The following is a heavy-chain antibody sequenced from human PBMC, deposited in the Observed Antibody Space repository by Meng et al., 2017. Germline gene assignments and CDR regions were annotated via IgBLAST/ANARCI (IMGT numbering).Heavy chain of an antibody. V-gene: IGHV3-9*01. Sequence: SLKISCAASGFTFDDYAMNWLRQAPGKGLEWVSGISWNSGSIGYADSVKGRFTISRDNAKNTLYLQMNTLRAEDTALYYCAKGSGYDPWYLGMDVWGQGTTVTVSS. CDR1: GFTFDDYA. CDR3: AKGSGYDPWYLGMDV. J-gene: IGHJ6*02. CDR2: ISWNSGSI. D-gene: IGHD3-16*01.